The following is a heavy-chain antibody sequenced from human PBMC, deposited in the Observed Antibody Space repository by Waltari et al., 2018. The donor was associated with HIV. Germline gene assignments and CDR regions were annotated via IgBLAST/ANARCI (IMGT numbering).Heavy chain of an antibody. CDR3: ARGIPAGRYETLTGQDY. Sequence: QVQLVQSGAEVKTPGASVKVSCKASGYTFTSYDFNRVRPATGQGLEWMGWMNPNSGNTGYAQKFQGRVTMTRNASITTAYMELSSLRSEDTAVYFCARGIPAGRYETLTGQDYWGQGTLVTVSS. V-gene: IGHV1-8*01. J-gene: IGHJ4*02. D-gene: IGHD3-9*01. CDR1: GYTFTSYD. CDR2: MNPNSGNT.